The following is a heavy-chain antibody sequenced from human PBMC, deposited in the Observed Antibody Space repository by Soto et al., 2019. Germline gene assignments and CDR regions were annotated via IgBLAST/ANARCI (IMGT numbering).Heavy chain of an antibody. Sequence: ASVKVSCKASGYTFTSYGISWVRQAPGQGLEWMGWISAYNGNTNYAQKLQGRVTMTTDTSTSTAYMELRSLRSDDTAVYYCARATNSNIAVVPAATFYYYYMDICGKGTTVTVSS. V-gene: IGHV1-18*01. CDR3: ARATNSNIAVVPAATFYYYYMDI. CDR1: GYTFTSYG. CDR2: ISAYNGNT. D-gene: IGHD2-2*01. J-gene: IGHJ6*03.